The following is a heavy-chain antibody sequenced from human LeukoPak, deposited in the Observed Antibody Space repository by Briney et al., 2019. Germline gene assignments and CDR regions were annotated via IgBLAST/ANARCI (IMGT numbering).Heavy chain of an antibody. CDR2: TYYRSKWYN. J-gene: IGHJ4*02. CDR3: ARVKDGYNSGFDY. D-gene: IGHD5-24*01. V-gene: IGHV6-1*01. Sequence: SQTLSLTCAISGDSVSSNSVTWNWIRQSPSRGLEWLGRTYYRSKWYNDYAVSVKSRITINPDTSKNQFSLQLNSVTPEDTAVYYCARVKDGYNSGFDYWGQGTLVTVSS. CDR1: GDSVSSNSVT.